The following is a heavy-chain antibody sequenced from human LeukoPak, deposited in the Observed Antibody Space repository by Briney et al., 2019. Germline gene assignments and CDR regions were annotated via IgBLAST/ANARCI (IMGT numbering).Heavy chain of an antibody. Sequence: GGSLRLSCAASGFTFSNYAMHWVRQAPGKGLEWMAIIWYDGSYKYYADSVKGRFTISRDNSQNTLYLQVNSLTAEDTAVYYCARGNSDAFDIWGHGTMVTVSS. CDR1: GFTFSNYA. V-gene: IGHV3-33*01. CDR3: ARGNSDAFDI. CDR2: IWYDGSYK. D-gene: IGHD4-23*01. J-gene: IGHJ3*02.